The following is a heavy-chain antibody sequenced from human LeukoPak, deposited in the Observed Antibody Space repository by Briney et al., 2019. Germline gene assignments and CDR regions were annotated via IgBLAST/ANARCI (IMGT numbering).Heavy chain of an antibody. D-gene: IGHD2-15*01. Sequence: GGSLRLSCAASGFSFSSYGMHWVRQAPGKGLEWVAAISGSGGSTYYADSVKGRFTISRDNSKNTLYLQMNSLRAEDTAVYYCAKGANVVVVAARFWFDPWGQGTLVTVSS. CDR1: GFSFSSYG. J-gene: IGHJ5*02. CDR2: ISGSGGST. V-gene: IGHV3-23*01. CDR3: AKGANVVVVAARFWFDP.